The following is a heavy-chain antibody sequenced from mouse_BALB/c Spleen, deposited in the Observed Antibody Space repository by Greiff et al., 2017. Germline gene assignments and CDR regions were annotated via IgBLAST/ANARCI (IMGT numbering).Heavy chain of an antibody. Sequence: EVKLMESGGGLVKPGGSLKLSCAASGFTFSDYYMYWVRQTPEKRLEWVATISDGGSYTYYPDSVKGRFTISRDNAKNNLYLQMSSLKSEDTAMYYCARYQEVAYWGQGTLVTVSA. CDR2: ISDGGSYT. CDR1: GFTFSDYY. V-gene: IGHV5-4*02. CDR3: ARYQEVAY. J-gene: IGHJ3*01.